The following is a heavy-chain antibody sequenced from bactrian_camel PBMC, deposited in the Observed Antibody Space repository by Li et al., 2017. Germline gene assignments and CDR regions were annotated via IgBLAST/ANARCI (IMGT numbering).Heavy chain of an antibody. CDR3: AAGPTHNGYCSTLRNPQY. J-gene: IGHJ4*01. CDR1: GLSVSDSS. Sequence: VQLVESGGGSVQTGGSLRLSCAPSGLSVSDSSMAWFRQSPGKEPEAVAAIRRDDLTAYTDSVKGRFTLSRDDAKNTVYLRMSKLTTEDTAMYYCAAGPTHNGYCSTLRNPQYWGQGTQVTVS. D-gene: IGHD3*01. CDR2: IRRDDLT. V-gene: IGHV3S67*01.